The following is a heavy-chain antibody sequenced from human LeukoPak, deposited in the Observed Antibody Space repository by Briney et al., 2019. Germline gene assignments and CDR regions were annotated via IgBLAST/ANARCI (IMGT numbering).Heavy chain of an antibody. D-gene: IGHD2-21*01. CDR2: TIGDT. V-gene: IGHV3-13*01. Sequence: PGGFLRLSCAASGFTFSTYDMHWVRQVAGEGLEWVSSTIGDTFYPGSVKGRFTISRENAKNSLYLQMNSLRADDTAVYYCARATVIGSVPVPGFMDVWGKGTTVTVSS. CDR1: GFTFSTYD. CDR3: ARATVIGSVPVPGFMDV. J-gene: IGHJ6*03.